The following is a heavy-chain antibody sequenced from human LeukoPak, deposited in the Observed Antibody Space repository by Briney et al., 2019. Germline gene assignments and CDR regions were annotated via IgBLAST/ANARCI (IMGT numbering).Heavy chain of an antibody. CDR3: ARDPQQLVGATGGGFDY. V-gene: IGHV1-18*04. CDR2: ISAYNGNT. CDR1: GYTFTAYY. D-gene: IGHD1-26*01. J-gene: IGHJ4*02. Sequence: ASVKVSCKASGYTFTAYYIQWVRQAPGQGLEWMGWISAYNGNTNYAQKLQGRVTMTTDTSTSTAYMELRSLRSDDTAVYYCARDPQQLVGATGGGFDYWGQGTLVTVSS.